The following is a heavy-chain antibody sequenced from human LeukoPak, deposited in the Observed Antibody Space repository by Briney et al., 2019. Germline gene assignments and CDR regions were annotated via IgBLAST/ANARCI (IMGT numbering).Heavy chain of an antibody. D-gene: IGHD3-22*01. CDR2: INHSGST. CDR1: GGSFSGYY. V-gene: IGHV4-34*01. J-gene: IGHJ2*01. CDR3: AGVYYLLRCFDL. Sequence: SETLSLTCAVYGGSFSGYYWSWIRQPPGKGLEWIGEINHSGSTNYNPSLKSRLTISVDTSKNQFSLKLSSVTAADTAVYYCAGVYYLLRCFDLWGRGTLVTVSS.